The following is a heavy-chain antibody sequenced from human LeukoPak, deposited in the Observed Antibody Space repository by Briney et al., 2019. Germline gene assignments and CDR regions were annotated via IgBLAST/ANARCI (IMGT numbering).Heavy chain of an antibody. CDR1: GGSFSGYY. Sequence: SETLSLTCAVYGGSFSGYYWSWIRQPPGKGLEWIGEINHSGSTNYNPSLKSRATISVDTSKNQFSLKLSSVTAADTAVYYCARQYYFDYWGQGTLVTVSS. CDR2: INHSGST. J-gene: IGHJ4*02. V-gene: IGHV4-34*01. CDR3: ARQYYFDY.